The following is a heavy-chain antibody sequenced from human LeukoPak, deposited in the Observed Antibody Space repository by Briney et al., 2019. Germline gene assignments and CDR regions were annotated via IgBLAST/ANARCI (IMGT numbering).Heavy chain of an antibody. CDR3: ARGGFVGYCSSTSWSQDWFDP. Sequence: GASVKVSCKASGYTFTSYGISWVRQAPGQGIEWIGWISAYNGNTNYAQKLQGRVTMTTDTSTSTAYMALRSLRSDGTAVYDGARGGFVGYCSSTSWSQDWFDPWGQGTLVTVSS. D-gene: IGHD2-2*01. J-gene: IGHJ5*02. V-gene: IGHV1-18*01. CDR1: GYTFTSYG. CDR2: ISAYNGNT.